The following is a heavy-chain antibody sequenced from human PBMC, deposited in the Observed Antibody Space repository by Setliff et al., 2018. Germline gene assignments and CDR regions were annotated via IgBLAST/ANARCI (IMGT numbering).Heavy chain of an antibody. CDR3: ARGRGGYNQEYLQH. V-gene: IGHV5-51*01. CDR1: GYDFNTYW. CDR2: MYPEDSDT. J-gene: IGHJ1*01. D-gene: IGHD5-12*01. Sequence: GESLTISCNASGYDFNTYWIAWVRQRPGNGLEWMGIMYPEDSDTKYSPSFQGQVTISADKSLRTAYLQWSSLKTSDTATYYCARGRGGYNQEYLQHWGQGTLVTVSS.